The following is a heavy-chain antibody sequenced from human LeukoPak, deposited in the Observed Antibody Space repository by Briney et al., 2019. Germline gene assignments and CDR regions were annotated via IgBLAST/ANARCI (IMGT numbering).Heavy chain of an antibody. J-gene: IGHJ4*02. Sequence: PGGSLRLSCEASGFTFSSYGMSWVRQAPGKGLEWVSGIKGNGFDTYYADSVKGRFTVSRDNSKNTLSLQMNSLSAEDTAVYYCAKDTGPLMITFGGVVISYFDYWGQGALVTVSS. CDR1: GFTFSSYG. D-gene: IGHD3-16*01. V-gene: IGHV3-23*01. CDR3: AKDTGPLMITFGGVVISYFDY. CDR2: IKGNGFDT.